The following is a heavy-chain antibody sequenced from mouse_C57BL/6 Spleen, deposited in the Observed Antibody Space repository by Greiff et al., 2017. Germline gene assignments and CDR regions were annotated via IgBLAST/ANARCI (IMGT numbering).Heavy chain of an antibody. V-gene: IGHV1-42*01. CDR2: INPSTGGT. CDR1: GYSFTGYY. CDR3: ARSITTVVFDY. J-gene: IGHJ2*01. D-gene: IGHD1-1*01. Sequence: EVQLQQSGPELVKPGASVKISCKASGYSFTGYYMNWVKQSPEKSLEWIGEINPSTGGTTYNQKFKAKATLTVDKSSSTAYMQLKSLTSEDSAVYYCARSITTVVFDYWGQGTTLTVSS.